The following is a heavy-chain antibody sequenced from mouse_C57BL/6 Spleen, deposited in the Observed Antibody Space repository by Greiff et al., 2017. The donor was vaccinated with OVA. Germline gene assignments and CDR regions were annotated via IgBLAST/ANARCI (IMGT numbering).Heavy chain of an antibody. CDR2: ISYDGSN. CDR3: ARDDYDAMDY. Sequence: EVQLQESGPGLVKPSQSLSLTCSVPGYSITSGYYWNWIRQFPGNKLEWMGYISYDGSNNYNPSLKNRISITRDTSKNQFFLKLNSVTTEDTATYYCARDDYDAMDYWGQGTSVTVSS. CDR1: GYSITSGYY. J-gene: IGHJ4*01. V-gene: IGHV3-6*01.